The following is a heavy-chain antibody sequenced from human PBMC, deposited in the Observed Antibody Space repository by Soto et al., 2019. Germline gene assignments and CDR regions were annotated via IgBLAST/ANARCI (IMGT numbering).Heavy chain of an antibody. Sequence: ASVKVSCKASGYTFTSYYMHWVRQAPGQGLEWMGIINPSGGSTSYAQKFQGRVTMTRDTSTSTVYMELSSLRSEDTAVYYCARDGGSERGQQLVLVYGMDVWGQGTKVTVYS. CDR3: ARDGGSERGQQLVLVYGMDV. D-gene: IGHD6-13*01. CDR1: GYTFTSYY. V-gene: IGHV1-46*01. J-gene: IGHJ6*02. CDR2: INPSGGST.